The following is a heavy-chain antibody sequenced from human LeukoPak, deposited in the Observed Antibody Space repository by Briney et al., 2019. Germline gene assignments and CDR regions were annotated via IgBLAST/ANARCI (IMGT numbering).Heavy chain of an antibody. J-gene: IGHJ5*02. CDR1: GGSISSSSYY. Sequence: SETLSLTCTVSGGSISSSSYYWGWIRQPPGKGLGWIGSIYYSGSTYYNPSPKSRVTISVDTSKNQFSLKLSSVTAADTAVYYCARGYSSSWPTYNWFDPWGQGTLVTVSS. CDR3: ARGYSSSWPTYNWFDP. V-gene: IGHV4-39*07. D-gene: IGHD6-13*01. CDR2: IYYSGST.